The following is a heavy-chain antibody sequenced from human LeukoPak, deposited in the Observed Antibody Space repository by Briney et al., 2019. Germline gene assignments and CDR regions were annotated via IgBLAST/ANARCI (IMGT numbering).Heavy chain of an antibody. CDR2: ISSSGSTI. V-gene: IGHV3-48*03. CDR1: GFTFSSYE. Sequence: GSLRLSCAASGFTFSSYEMNWGRHAPGKGVGWVSYISSSGSTIYYADSVKGRFTISRDNAKNSLYLQMNSLRAEDTAVYYCAREGAGAFDIWGQGTMVTVSS. J-gene: IGHJ3*02. CDR3: AREGAGAFDI.